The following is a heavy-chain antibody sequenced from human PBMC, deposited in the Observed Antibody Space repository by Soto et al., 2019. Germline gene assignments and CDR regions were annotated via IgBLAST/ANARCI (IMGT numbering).Heavy chain of an antibody. CDR2: ISSSSSYI. J-gene: IGHJ4*02. CDR3: EREWGVGATGAGFDY. Sequence: EVQLVESGGGLVKPGGSLRLSCAASGFTFSSYSMNWVRHAPGKGLEWVSSISSSSSYIYYADSVKGRFTISRDNAKNSLYLQMNSLRAEDTAVYYCEREWGVGATGAGFDYWGQGTLVTVSS. CDR1: GFTFSSYS. D-gene: IGHD1-26*01. V-gene: IGHV3-21*01.